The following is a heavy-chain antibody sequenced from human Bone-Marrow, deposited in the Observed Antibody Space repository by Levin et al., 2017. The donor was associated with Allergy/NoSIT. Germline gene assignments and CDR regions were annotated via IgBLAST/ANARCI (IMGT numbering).Heavy chain of an antibody. J-gene: IGHJ6*02. Sequence: AGGSLRLSCAASGFTISDYYMSWIRQAPGKGLEWVSYIRSSSSYTNHADFVEGRFTISRDNAKNSLFLQMNSLRAEDTAVYYCSRESGQLGYYNCYGMDVWGQGTTVTVSS. D-gene: IGHD6-13*01. CDR2: IRSSSSYT. CDR3: SRESGQLGYYNCYGMDV. CDR1: GFTISDYY. V-gene: IGHV3-11*05.